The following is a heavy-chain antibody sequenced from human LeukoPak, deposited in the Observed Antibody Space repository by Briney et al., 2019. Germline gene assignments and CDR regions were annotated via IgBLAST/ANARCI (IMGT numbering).Heavy chain of an antibody. CDR1: GFTVSSNY. D-gene: IGHD3-16*01. J-gene: IGHJ6*02. V-gene: IGHV3-53*01. CDR3: ARDGVFDYYGMDV. Sequence: GGSLRLSCAASGFTVSSNYMSWVRQAPGKGLEWVSVIYSGGSTYYADSVKGRFTTSRDNSKNTLYLQMNSLRAEDTAGYYCARDGVFDYYGMDVWGQGTTVTVSS. CDR2: IYSGGST.